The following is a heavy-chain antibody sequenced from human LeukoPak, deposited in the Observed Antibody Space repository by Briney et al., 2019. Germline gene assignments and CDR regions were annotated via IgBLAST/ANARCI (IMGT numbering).Heavy chain of an antibody. V-gene: IGHV3-23*01. CDR3: ANRPYYYYHYGMDV. Sequence: GGSLRLSGAASGFTFSSYAMSWVRQAPGKGLEWVSAISGSGGSTYYADSVKGRFTISRDNSKNTLYLQMNSLRAEDTAVYYCANRPYYYYHYGMDVWGQGTTVTVSS. J-gene: IGHJ6*02. CDR2: ISGSGGST. CDR1: GFTFSSYA.